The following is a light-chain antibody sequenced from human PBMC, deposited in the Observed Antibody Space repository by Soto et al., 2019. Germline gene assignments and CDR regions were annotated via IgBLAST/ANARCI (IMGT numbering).Light chain of an antibody. Sequence: DIVMTQSPDSLAVSLGEWATINCKSSQSVLYSSDNKNYLAWYQQKPRQPPKLLIYWASTRESGVPDRFSGSGSGTDFTLTISYLQAEDVAVYYCQQYYSVPFTFGPGTKVDIK. CDR3: QQYYSVPFT. CDR1: QSVLYSSDNKNY. J-gene: IGKJ3*01. CDR2: WAS. V-gene: IGKV4-1*01.